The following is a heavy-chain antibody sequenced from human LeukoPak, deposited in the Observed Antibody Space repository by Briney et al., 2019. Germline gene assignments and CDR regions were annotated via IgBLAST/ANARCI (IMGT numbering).Heavy chain of an antibody. CDR1: GYTFTSYG. CDR3: ARGEYSSSWYAFDY. V-gene: IGHV1-8*03. J-gene: IGHJ4*02. CDR2: MNPNSGNT. D-gene: IGHD6-13*01. Sequence: ASVKVSCKASGYTFTSYGISWVRQATGQGLEWMGWMNPNSGNTGYAQKFQGRVTITRNTSISTAYMELSSLRSEDTAVYYCARGEYSSSWYAFDYWGQGTLVTVSS.